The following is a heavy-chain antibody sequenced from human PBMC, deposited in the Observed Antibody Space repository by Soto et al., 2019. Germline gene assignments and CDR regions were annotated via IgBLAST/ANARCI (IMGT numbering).Heavy chain of an antibody. Sequence: GGSLRLSCAASGFTFSSYAMSWVRQAPGKGLEWVSAITGSGGSTYYADSVKGRFTISRDNSKNTLYLQMDSLRAEDTAVYYCAKAGDIVIVVIASVNRAFDIWGQGTMVTVSS. D-gene: IGHD2-15*01. CDR1: GFTFSSYA. V-gene: IGHV3-23*01. J-gene: IGHJ3*02. CDR2: ITGSGGST. CDR3: AKAGDIVIVVIASVNRAFDI.